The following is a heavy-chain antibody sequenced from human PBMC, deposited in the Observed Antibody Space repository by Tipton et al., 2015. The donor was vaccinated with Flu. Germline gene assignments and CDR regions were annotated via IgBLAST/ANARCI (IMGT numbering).Heavy chain of an antibody. D-gene: IGHD3-16*01. Sequence: SLRLSCTGSGFTFGDYAMSWVRQAPGKGLEWVSFIRSNVYGGTTDYAASVKGRFTISRDDSKSIAYLQMNSLKTEDTAVYYCTRGLTYPRPFDLWGQGTMVTVSS. CDR1: GFTFGDYA. J-gene: IGHJ3*01. CDR3: TRGLTYPRPFDL. V-gene: IGHV3-49*04. CDR2: IRSNVYGGTT.